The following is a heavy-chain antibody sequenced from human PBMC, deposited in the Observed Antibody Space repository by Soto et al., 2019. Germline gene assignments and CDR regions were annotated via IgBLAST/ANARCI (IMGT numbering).Heavy chain of an antibody. Sequence: SETLSLTCTVSGGSISSYYWSWIRQPPGKGPEWIGYIYYSGSTNYNPSLKSRVTISVDTSKNQFSLKLSSVTAADTAVYYCARNHPVVDYWGQGTLVTVSS. J-gene: IGHJ4*02. CDR3: ARNHPVVDY. V-gene: IGHV4-59*08. D-gene: IGHD2-15*01. CDR2: IYYSGST. CDR1: GGSISSYY.